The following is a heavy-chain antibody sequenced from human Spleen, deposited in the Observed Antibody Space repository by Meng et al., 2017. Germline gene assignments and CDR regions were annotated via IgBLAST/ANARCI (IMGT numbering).Heavy chain of an antibody. CDR3: SRDADWLIIDH. Sequence: GESLKISCAASGFTFSSYNMHWLRQTPGEGLVWVSRINTDASSTTYADSVKGRFTISRDDAKNTVYLQMNGLRAEDTAVYYFSRDADWLIIDHWGQGALVTVSS. CDR1: GFTFSSYN. CDR2: INTDASST. J-gene: IGHJ4*03. V-gene: IGHV3-74*03. D-gene: IGHD3-9*01.